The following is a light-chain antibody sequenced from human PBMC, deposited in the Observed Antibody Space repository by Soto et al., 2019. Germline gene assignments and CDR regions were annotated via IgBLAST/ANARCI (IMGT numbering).Light chain of an antibody. V-gene: IGKV1-5*03. J-gene: IGKJ1*01. CDR3: QQYNSQRT. Sequence: DIQMTQSPSTLSASVGDRVTITCRASQYISSWLAWYQQKTGKAPKLLIYKASSLESGVPSRFSGSGSGTEFTLTISSLQPDDFATYYCQQYNSQRTFGQGNKVEIK. CDR1: QYISSW. CDR2: KAS.